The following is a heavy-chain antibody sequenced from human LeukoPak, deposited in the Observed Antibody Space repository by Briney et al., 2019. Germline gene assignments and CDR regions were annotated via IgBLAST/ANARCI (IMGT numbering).Heavy chain of an antibody. CDR1: GFTFSSYA. CDR2: ISSNGGST. CDR3: ARDGYNLYSANWFDP. D-gene: IGHD5-24*01. J-gene: IGHJ5*02. Sequence: GGSLRLSCAASGFTFSSYAMHWVRQAPGKGLEYVSAISSNGGSTYYANSVKGRFTISRGNSKNTLYLQMGSLRAEDMAVYYCARDGYNLYSANWFDPWGQGTLVTVSS. V-gene: IGHV3-64*01.